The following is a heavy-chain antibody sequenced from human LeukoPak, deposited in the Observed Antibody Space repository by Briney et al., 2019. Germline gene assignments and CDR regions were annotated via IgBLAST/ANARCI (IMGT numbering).Heavy chain of an antibody. Sequence: ASVKVSCKASGYAITNFDINWVRQATGQGLEWMGWMDPNSGSTGFAQKFQSRVTMTRNTSISTAYLEITALRPEDTAVYYCARWRVGLDVWGQGTTVTVSS. CDR3: ARWRVGLDV. J-gene: IGHJ6*02. CDR1: GYAITNFD. CDR2: MDPNSGST. V-gene: IGHV1-8*01. D-gene: IGHD3-3*01.